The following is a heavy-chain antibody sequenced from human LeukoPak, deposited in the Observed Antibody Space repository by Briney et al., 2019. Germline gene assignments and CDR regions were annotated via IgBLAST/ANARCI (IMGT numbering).Heavy chain of an antibody. CDR3: AKARIAVAALDY. CDR1: GFTFDDYA. Sequence: PGRSLRLSCAASGFTFDDYAMHWVRQAPGKGLEWVSGISWNSGSIGYADSVKGRFTISRDNAKNSLYLQMSSLRAEDTALYYCAKARIAVAALDYWGQGTLVTVSS. J-gene: IGHJ4*02. CDR2: ISWNSGSI. V-gene: IGHV3-9*01. D-gene: IGHD6-19*01.